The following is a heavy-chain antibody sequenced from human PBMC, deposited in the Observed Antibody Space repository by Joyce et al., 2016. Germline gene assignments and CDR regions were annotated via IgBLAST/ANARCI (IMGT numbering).Heavy chain of an antibody. J-gene: IGHJ4*02. CDR3: ATGAIVLDY. D-gene: IGHD2-15*01. CDR2: FDPDDGER. Sequence: QVHLIQSGAEVKKRGASVKVSCKISGFSLAQVPIYWVRQSPGKGLGWMGGFDPDDGERKFAQKFQGRRTGSEDTSTETAYLELGSRTFDDTAVYYCATGAIVLDYWGQGTLVTVSS. CDR1: GFSLAQVP. V-gene: IGHV1-24*01.